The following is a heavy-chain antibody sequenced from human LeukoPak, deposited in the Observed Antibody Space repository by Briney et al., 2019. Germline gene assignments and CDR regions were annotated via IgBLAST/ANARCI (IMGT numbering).Heavy chain of an antibody. V-gene: IGHV3-73*01. D-gene: IGHD1-26*01. CDR2: IDKKDKGYATAT. CDR1: GFTFSGSA. Sequence: GGSLKLSCAASGFTFSGSAIHWVRQSSGKGLEWVGQIDKKDKGYATATAYAAPVKGRFTISRDDSINTAYLQMKSLKTEYTALYYCTRDSGTYNWFDPWGQGTLVTVSS. J-gene: IGHJ5*02. CDR3: TRDSGTYNWFDP.